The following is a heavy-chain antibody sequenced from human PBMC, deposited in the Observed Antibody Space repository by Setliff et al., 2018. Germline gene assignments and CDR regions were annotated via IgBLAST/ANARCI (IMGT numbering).Heavy chain of an antibody. D-gene: IGHD6-6*01. CDR2: IYTGGST. V-gene: IGHV4-4*08. CDR1: GVSVSRHY. Sequence: SETLSLTCIVSGVSVSRHYWSWIRQPPGKTLEWIGYIYTGGSTTYNPSLKSRVTLSLDTSKSHFSLRLSSLTAADTAVYYCARMAVRVASRPSSPLDYYYYMDLWGKGATVTVSS. J-gene: IGHJ6*03. CDR3: ARMAVRVASRPSSPLDYYYYMDL.